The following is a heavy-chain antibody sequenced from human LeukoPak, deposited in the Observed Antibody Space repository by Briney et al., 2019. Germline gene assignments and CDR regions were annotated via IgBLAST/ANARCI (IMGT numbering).Heavy chain of an antibody. Sequence: ASVKVSCKASGYTFTGYHIHWVRQAPGQGLEWMGRINPNTGKTNFAQKFQGRVTMTRDTSITTAFMELSSLRPDDTAVYFCARDQGSLTRSWYTGYWGQGTLVTVSS. CDR3: ARDQGSLTRSWYTGY. CDR2: INPNTGKT. CDR1: GYTFTGYH. D-gene: IGHD6-13*01. J-gene: IGHJ4*02. V-gene: IGHV1-2*06.